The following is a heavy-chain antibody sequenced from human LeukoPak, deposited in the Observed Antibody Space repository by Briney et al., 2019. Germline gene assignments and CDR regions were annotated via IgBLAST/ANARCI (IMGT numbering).Heavy chain of an antibody. D-gene: IGHD2-15*01. CDR3: ARETGYCSGGRCYFIY. CDR2: ISYSGST. V-gene: IGHV4-59*01. J-gene: IGHJ4*02. Sequence: PSETLSLTCTVSGGSISSYYWSWIRQPPGKGLEWIGYISYSGSTNYNPSLKSRVTISVDTSRNQFSLKLSSVTAADTAVYYCARETGYCSGGRCYFIYWGQGTLVTVSS. CDR1: GGSISSYY.